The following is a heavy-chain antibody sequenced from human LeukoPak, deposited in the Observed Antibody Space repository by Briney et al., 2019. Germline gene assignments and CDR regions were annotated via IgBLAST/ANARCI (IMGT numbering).Heavy chain of an antibody. CDR1: GGSISSGGYY. V-gene: IGHV4-31*03. CDR3: ATTVYYYDSSGYYHHFDY. Sequence: SETLSLTCTVYGGSISSGGYYWSWIRQHPGKGLEWIGYIYYSGSTYYNPSLKSRVTISVDTSKNQFSLKLSSVTAADTAVYYCATTVYYYDSSGYYHHFDYWGQGTLVTVSS. D-gene: IGHD3-22*01. J-gene: IGHJ4*02. CDR2: IYYSGST.